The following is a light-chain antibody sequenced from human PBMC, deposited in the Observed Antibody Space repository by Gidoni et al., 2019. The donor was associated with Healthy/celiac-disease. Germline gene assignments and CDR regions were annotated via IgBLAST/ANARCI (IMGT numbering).Light chain of an antibody. CDR1: SSNIWAGYD. Sequence: QSVLTQPPSLSGAPRQRVTISCTGRSSNIWAGYDVPWYQQLPGTAPKRLIYGNSNRPSGVPDRFSGSKSGTSASLAITGLQAEDEADYYCQSYDSSLSENVVFGGGTKLTVL. CDR3: QSYDSSLSENVV. CDR2: GNS. V-gene: IGLV1-40*01. J-gene: IGLJ2*01.